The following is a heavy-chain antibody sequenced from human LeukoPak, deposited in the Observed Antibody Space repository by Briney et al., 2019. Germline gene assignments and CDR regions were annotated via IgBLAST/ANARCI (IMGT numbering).Heavy chain of an antibody. V-gene: IGHV3-53*01. CDR2: IYSGGST. Sequence: PGGSLRLSCAASGFTFSSYGMNWVRQAPGKGLEWVSVIYSGGSTYYADSVKGRFTISRDNSKNTLYLQMNSLRAEDTAVYYCARAGGSTVSHSDYWGQGTLVTVSS. J-gene: IGHJ4*02. D-gene: IGHD4-17*01. CDR1: GFTFSSYG. CDR3: ARAGGSTVSHSDY.